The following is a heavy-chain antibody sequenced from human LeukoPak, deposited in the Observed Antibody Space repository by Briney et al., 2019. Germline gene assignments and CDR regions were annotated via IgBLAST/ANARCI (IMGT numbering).Heavy chain of an antibody. V-gene: IGHV4-39*01. Sequence: PSETLSLTCTVSGVSISNRYYYWGWIRQPPGKGLEWIGTIYYDGNTYYNPSLKSRVTISADTSKNQFSLKLSSVTAADTAVYYCARGPPYIVVVTAIGFFDYWGQGTLVTVSS. CDR2: IYYDGNT. D-gene: IGHD2-21*02. CDR3: ARGPPYIVVVTAIGFFDY. CDR1: GVSISNRYYY. J-gene: IGHJ4*02.